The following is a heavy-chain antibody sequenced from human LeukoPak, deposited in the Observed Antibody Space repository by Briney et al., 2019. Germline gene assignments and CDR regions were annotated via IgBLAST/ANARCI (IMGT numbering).Heavy chain of an antibody. CDR1: GFTFNNYA. V-gene: IGHV3-23*01. CDR2: IRGSGAGT. J-gene: IGHJ5*02. Sequence: GGSLRLSCAASGFTFNNYAMSWVRQAPGEGLEWVSDIRGSGAGTYYADSLKGRFTISRDNSKNTLYLQMNSLKAEDTAVYYCARDPVVDQLLYSVNWFDPWGQGTLVTVSS. D-gene: IGHD2-2*02. CDR3: ARDPVVDQLLYSVNWFDP.